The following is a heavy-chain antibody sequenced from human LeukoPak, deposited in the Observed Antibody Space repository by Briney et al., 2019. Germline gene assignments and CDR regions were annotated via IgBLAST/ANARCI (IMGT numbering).Heavy chain of an antibody. CDR1: GXTXSGXX. CDR3: TRGGLEMATIKKEYYFDY. D-gene: IGHD5-24*01. V-gene: IGHV3-49*03. CDR2: XXSKAYGGTT. Sequence: PGGSLRLSCAVSGXTXSGXXMSWSRQAXGKGLXWVXXXXSKAYGGTTEYAASVKGRFTISRDDSKSIAYLQMNSLKTEDTAVYYCTRGGLEMATIKKEYYFDYWGQGTLVTVSS. J-gene: IGHJ4*02.